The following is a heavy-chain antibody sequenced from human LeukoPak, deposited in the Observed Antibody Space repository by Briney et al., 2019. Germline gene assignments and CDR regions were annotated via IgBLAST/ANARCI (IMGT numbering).Heavy chain of an antibody. CDR1: GFTFNTYG. J-gene: IGHJ5*02. CDR3: ARDMDTSGHFSWFDP. V-gene: IGHV3-30*02. Sequence: GGSLRLSCAASGFTFNTYGMSWVRQAPGKGLEWVAFIRHDGSNKYYADSVKGRFTISRDNSKNTVHLQMNSLRTEDTAVYYCARDMDTSGHFSWFDPWGQGARVTVSS. D-gene: IGHD3-22*01. CDR2: IRHDGSNK.